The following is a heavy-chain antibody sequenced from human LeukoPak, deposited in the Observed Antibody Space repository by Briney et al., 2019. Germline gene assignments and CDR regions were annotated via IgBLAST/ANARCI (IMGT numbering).Heavy chain of an antibody. D-gene: IGHD3-10*01. CDR2: MYYSGGT. Sequence: SETLSLTCTVSGGSISSRPSYCGWIRQPPGKGLEWIGSMYYSGGTNYNPSLRSRVTMSVDTSKNQFSLKLSSVTAADTAMYYCARYYYGSGSYYYYYYYMDVWGKGTTVTVSS. CDR1: GGSISSRPSY. CDR3: ARYYYGSGSYYYYYYYMDV. V-gene: IGHV4-39*01. J-gene: IGHJ6*03.